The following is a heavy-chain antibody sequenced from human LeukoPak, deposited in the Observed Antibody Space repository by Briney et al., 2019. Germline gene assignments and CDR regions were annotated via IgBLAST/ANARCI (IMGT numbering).Heavy chain of an antibody. CDR1: GFTVSSNY. J-gene: IGHJ4*02. Sequence: GGSLRLSCAASGFTVSSNYMNWVRQAPGKGLEWVSVIYSTGSTYYADSVKGRFTISRDNAKNTLYLQMNSLRAEDTAVYYCARESGYGCSSTSCFSAYWGQGTLVTVSS. V-gene: IGHV3-66*03. D-gene: IGHD2-2*01. CDR3: ARESGYGCSSTSCFSAY. CDR2: IYSTGST.